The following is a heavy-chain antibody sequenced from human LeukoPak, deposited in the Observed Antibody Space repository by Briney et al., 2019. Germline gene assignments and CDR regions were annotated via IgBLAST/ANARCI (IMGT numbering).Heavy chain of an antibody. CDR3: ARPIGTITMIRGVIRRSGWFDP. CDR1: GYSFPSYW. CDR2: IYPRDSDT. Sequence: GESLKISCKVSGYSFPSYWIAWVRQTPGKGLECMGIIYPRDSDTRYSPSFQGQVTISADKSVSTAYLQWSSLKASDTAMYYCARPIGTITMIRGVIRRSGWFDPWGQGTLVTVSS. D-gene: IGHD3-10*01. V-gene: IGHV5-51*01. J-gene: IGHJ5*02.